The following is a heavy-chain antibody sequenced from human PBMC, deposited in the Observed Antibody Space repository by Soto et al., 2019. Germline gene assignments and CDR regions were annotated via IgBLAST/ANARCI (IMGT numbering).Heavy chain of an antibody. CDR2: IKSKTDGGTT. D-gene: IGHD3-22*01. Sequence: GGSLRLSCAASGFTFSNAWMNWVRQAPGKGLEWVGRIKSKTDGGTTDYAAPVKGRFTISRDDSKNTLYLQMNSLKTEDTAVYYCTTGYYYDSSSYYSLYWCFDLWGRGTLVTVSS. CDR1: GFTFSNAW. CDR3: TTGYYYDSSSYYSLYWCFDL. J-gene: IGHJ2*01. V-gene: IGHV3-15*07.